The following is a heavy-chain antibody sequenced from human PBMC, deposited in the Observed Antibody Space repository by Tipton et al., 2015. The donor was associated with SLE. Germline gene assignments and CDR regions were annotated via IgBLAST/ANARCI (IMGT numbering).Heavy chain of an antibody. V-gene: IGHV3-23*01. CDR1: GFTFSSYA. CDR2: ISGGGGST. CDR3: AKFEKTTDFYLDS. Sequence: SLRLSCATSGFTFSSYALSWVRRAPGKGLEWASAISGGGGSTYYADFVKGRFSISIDKSKKTLFLQMNSLRVDDTATYYCAKFEKTTDFYLDSWGQGTLVSVSS. J-gene: IGHJ4*02. D-gene: IGHD1/OR15-1a*01.